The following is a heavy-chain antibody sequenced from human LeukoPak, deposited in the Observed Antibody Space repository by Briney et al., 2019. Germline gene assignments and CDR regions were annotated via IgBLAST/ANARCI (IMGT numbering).Heavy chain of an antibody. CDR3: ARGFGSGYDLRFDP. J-gene: IGHJ5*02. D-gene: IGHD5-12*01. CDR2: INPNSGGT. CDR1: EYTFTYYY. Sequence: ASVKVSCKASEYTFTYYYMHWVRQAPGQGLEWMGWINPNSGGTNYAQKFQGRVTMTRDTSISTAYMELSRLRFDDTAVYYCARGFGSGYDLRFDPWGQGTLVTVSS. V-gene: IGHV1-2*02.